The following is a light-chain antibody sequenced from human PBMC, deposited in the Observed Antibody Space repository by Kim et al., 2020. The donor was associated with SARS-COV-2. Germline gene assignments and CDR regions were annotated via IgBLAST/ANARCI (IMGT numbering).Light chain of an antibody. V-gene: IGLV1-44*01. CDR1: TSITVSNT. J-gene: IGLJ3*02. CDR2: SNN. CDR3: AAWDDSLNGWV. Sequence: GQRVPISCSGRTSITVSNTLNWYQQFPGAAPKLLIHSNNQRPSGVPDRFSGSKSGTSASLAISGLQSEDEADYYCAAWDDSLNGWVFGGGTKVTVL.